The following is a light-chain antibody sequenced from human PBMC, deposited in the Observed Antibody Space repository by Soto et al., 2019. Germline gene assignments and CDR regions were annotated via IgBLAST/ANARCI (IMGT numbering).Light chain of an antibody. J-gene: IGLJ1*01. CDR1: KSNIGNNY. CDR3: GTWDSSLTANV. CDR2: DNN. Sequence: QSVLTQPPSVSAAPGQKVTISCSGSKSNIGNNYVSWYRQLPGTAPNLLIYDNNQRPSGIPDRFSASKSGTSASLGITGLQTGDDADYYCGTWDSSLTANVFGNGTKVTVL. V-gene: IGLV1-51*01.